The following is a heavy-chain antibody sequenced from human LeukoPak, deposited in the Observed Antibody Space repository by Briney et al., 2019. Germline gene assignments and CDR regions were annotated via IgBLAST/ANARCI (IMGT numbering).Heavy chain of an antibody. D-gene: IGHD4-17*01. CDR3: ARGTTVNPLFY. V-gene: IGHV1-18*04. Sequence: GASVKVSCKASGYTFTGYYMHWVRQAPGQGLEWMGWISAYNGNTNYAQKLQGRVTMTTDTSTSTAYMELRSLRSDDTAVYYCARGTTVNPLFYWGQGTLVTVSS. CDR1: GYTFTGYY. CDR2: ISAYNGNT. J-gene: IGHJ4*02.